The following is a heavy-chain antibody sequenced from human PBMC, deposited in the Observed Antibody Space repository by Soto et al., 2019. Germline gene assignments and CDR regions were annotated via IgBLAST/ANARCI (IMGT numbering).Heavy chain of an antibody. CDR1: GYSFTSYW. J-gene: IGHJ6*02. V-gene: IGHV5-51*01. Sequence: PGESLKISCKGSGYSFTSYWIGWVRQMPGKGLEWMGIIYPGDSDTRYSPPFQGQVTISADKSISTAYLQWSSLKASDTAMYYCARLPTTVTTDYYYYGMDVWGQGTTVTVSS. D-gene: IGHD4-4*01. CDR2: IYPGDSDT. CDR3: ARLPTTVTTDYYYYGMDV.